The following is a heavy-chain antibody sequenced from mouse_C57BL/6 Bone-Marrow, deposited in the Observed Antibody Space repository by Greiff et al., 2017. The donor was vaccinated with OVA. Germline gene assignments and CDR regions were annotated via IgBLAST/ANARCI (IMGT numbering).Heavy chain of an antibody. CDR3: AREGYYGT. CDR2: IYPGDGDT. V-gene: IGHV1-82*01. J-gene: IGHJ2*01. D-gene: IGHD1-1*01. CDR1: GYAFSSSW. Sequence: VQLQQSGPELVKPGASVKISCKASGYAFSSSWMNWVKQRPGKGLEWIGRIYPGDGDTNYNGKFKGKATLTADKSSSTAYMQLSSLTSEDSAVYFCAREGYYGTWGQGTTLTVSS.